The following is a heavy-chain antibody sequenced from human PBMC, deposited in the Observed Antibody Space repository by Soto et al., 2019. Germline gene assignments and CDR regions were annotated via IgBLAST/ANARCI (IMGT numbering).Heavy chain of an antibody. CDR3: ARGKSVVAATAFDY. CDR2: ISYDGSNK. Sequence: QVQLVESGGGVVQPGRSLRLSCAASGFTFSSYAMHWVRQAPGKGLEWVAVISYDGSNKYYADSVKGRFTISRDNSKNTLYLQMNSLRAEDTAVYYCARGKSVVAATAFDYWGQGTLVTVSS. J-gene: IGHJ4*02. D-gene: IGHD2-15*01. V-gene: IGHV3-30-3*01. CDR1: GFTFSSYA.